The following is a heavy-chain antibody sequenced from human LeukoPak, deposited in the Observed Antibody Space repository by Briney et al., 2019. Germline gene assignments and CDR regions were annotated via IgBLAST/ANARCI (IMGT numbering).Heavy chain of an antibody. CDR2: MWYDGSNK. Sequence: GRSLRLSCAASGFTFSSYGMHWVRQAPGKGLEGVAVMWYDGSNKYYADSVKGRFTISRDNSKNTLYLQMNSLRAEDTAVYYCAKSSGSYYFDYWGQGTLVTVSS. CDR3: AKSSGSYYFDY. V-gene: IGHV3-33*06. J-gene: IGHJ4*02. D-gene: IGHD1-26*01. CDR1: GFTFSSYG.